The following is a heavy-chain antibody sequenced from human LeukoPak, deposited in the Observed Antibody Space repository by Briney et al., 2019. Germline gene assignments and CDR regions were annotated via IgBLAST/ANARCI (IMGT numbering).Heavy chain of an antibody. CDR3: ARGGVVVPAAIGDY. V-gene: IGHV4-59*12. J-gene: IGHJ4*02. CDR2: IYYSGST. D-gene: IGHD2-2*02. Sequence: SETLSLTCTVSGGSISSYYWSWIRQPPGKGLEWIGYIYYSGSTNYNPSLKSRVTISVDTSKNQFSLKLSSVTAADTAVYYCARGGVVVPAAIGDYWGQGTLVTVSS. CDR1: GGSISSYY.